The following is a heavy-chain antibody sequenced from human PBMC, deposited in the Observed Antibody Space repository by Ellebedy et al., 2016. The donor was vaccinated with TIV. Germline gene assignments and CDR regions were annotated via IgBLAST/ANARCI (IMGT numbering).Heavy chain of an antibody. Sequence: PGGSLRLSCAASGFTFNNYAMHWVRQAAGKGLEWVSFIRRDASDNYYADSVKGRFTISTHNSRNTLYLQMTNLRTEDTAVYYCAKGNFPFGDKSERIYSFQYWGQGTLVTVSS. CDR2: IRRDASDN. J-gene: IGHJ4*02. D-gene: IGHD2/OR15-2a*01. V-gene: IGHV3-30*02. CDR3: AKGNFPFGDKSERIYSFQY. CDR1: GFTFNNYA.